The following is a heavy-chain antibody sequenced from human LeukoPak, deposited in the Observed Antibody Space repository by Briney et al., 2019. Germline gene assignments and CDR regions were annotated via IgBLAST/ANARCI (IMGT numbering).Heavy chain of an antibody. V-gene: IGHV3-23*01. D-gene: IGHD2-8*01. CDR3: AKDRSCTNDICHGDFDY. CDR2: ISGSGGST. CDR1: GFTFSSYA. J-gene: IGHJ4*02. Sequence: GGSLRLSCAASGFTFSSYAVSWVREAPGKGLEWVSSISGSGGSTYSADSVKGRFTISRDNSQNTLYLQMNSLRAEDTALYYCAKDRSCTNDICHGDFDYWGQGTLVTVSS.